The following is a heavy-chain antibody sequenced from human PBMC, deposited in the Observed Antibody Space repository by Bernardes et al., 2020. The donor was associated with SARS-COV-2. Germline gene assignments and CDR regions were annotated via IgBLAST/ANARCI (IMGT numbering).Heavy chain of an antibody. CDR3: TRDSSNTMVRGVIRTDYYFDY. D-gene: IGHD3-10*01. J-gene: IGHJ4*02. Sequence: VGSLSLSCAASGFTFSGSSMNWVRQAPGKGLEWVSSITTSSSYIYYADSVKGRFTISRDNAQNSLYLQMNSLRTEDTAVYYCTRDSSNTMVRGVIRTDYYFDYWGQGTLVTVSA. CDR2: ITTSSSYI. CDR1: GFTFSGSS. V-gene: IGHV3-21*01.